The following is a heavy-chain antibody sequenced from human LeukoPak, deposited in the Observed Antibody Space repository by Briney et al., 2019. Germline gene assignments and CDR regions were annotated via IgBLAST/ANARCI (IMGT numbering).Heavy chain of an antibody. CDR3: ATLREASSWAFDP. V-gene: IGHV1-2*02. J-gene: IGHJ5*02. CDR1: GYTLTGYY. Sequence: ASVKVSCKASGYTLTGYYMHWVRQAPGQGLEWMGWINPNSGGTNYAQRFQGRVTMTRDTSISTAYMELSRLRSDDTAVYYCATLREASSWAFDPWGQGTLVTVSS. D-gene: IGHD6-13*01. CDR2: INPNSGGT.